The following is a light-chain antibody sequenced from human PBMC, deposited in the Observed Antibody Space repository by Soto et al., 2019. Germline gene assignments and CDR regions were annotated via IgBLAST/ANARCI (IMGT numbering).Light chain of an antibody. J-gene: IGKJ1*01. V-gene: IGKV3-11*01. Sequence: EIVLTQSPATRSLSPGERATLSCRASQSVSSYLAWYQQKPGQAPRLLIYDASNRATGIPARFSGSGSGTEFTLTISSLKYEDFAVYYCQQYDNWTRTFGQGTKVDIK. CDR1: QSVSSY. CDR2: DAS. CDR3: QQYDNWTRT.